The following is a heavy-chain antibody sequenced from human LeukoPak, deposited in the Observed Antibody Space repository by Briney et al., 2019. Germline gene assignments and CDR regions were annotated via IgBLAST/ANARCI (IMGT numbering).Heavy chain of an antibody. Sequence: SETLSLTCTVSGGSISSSSYYWGWIRQPPGKGLEWIGSIYYSGSTNYNPSLKSRVTISVDTSKNQFSLTLSSVTAADTAVYYCARQESGSGNYLSYFDYWGQGTLVTVSS. J-gene: IGHJ4*02. CDR3: ARQESGSGNYLSYFDY. CDR1: GGSISSSSYY. V-gene: IGHV4-39*01. D-gene: IGHD3-10*01. CDR2: IYYSGST.